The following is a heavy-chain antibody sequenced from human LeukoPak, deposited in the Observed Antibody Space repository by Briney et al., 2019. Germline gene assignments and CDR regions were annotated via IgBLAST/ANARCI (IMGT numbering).Heavy chain of an antibody. Sequence: GGSLRLSCAASGFTFSSFAMNWVRQAPGKGLEWVSDISGSGAGTKYADSVKGRFTISRDNSKNTLYLQMNSLRAEDTAVYYCAKGFSPGGSGYYRGWGQGTLVTVSS. J-gene: IGHJ4*02. CDR1: GFTFSSFA. D-gene: IGHD3-22*01. CDR3: AKGFSPGGSGYYRG. V-gene: IGHV3-23*01. CDR2: ISGSGAGT.